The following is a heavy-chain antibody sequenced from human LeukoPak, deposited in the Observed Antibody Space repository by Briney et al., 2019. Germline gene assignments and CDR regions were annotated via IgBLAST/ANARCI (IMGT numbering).Heavy chain of an antibody. D-gene: IGHD4-17*01. J-gene: IGHJ3*02. V-gene: IGHV4-4*07. Sequence: PSETLSLTCTVSGGSLSSYYWSWIRQPAGKGLEWIGRIYTSGSTNYNPSLKSRVTMSVDTSKNQFSLKLSSVTAADTAVYYCARDFVTTERKSAFDIWGQGTMVTVSS. CDR2: IYTSGST. CDR3: ARDFVTTERKSAFDI. CDR1: GGSLSSYY.